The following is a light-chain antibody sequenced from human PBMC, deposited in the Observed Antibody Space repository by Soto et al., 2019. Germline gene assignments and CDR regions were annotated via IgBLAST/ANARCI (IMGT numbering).Light chain of an antibody. J-gene: IGLJ1*01. CDR2: EVT. V-gene: IGLV2-8*01. Sequence: QSALTQPPSASGSPGQSVTISCTGTSSDVGGYNFVSWYQQHPGKAPKLLIYEVTKRPSGVPDRFSGSKSGNTASLAVSGLQAEYEADYYCSSYAGNNNRYVFGTGTKVTVL. CDR1: SSDVGGYNF. CDR3: SSYAGNNNRYV.